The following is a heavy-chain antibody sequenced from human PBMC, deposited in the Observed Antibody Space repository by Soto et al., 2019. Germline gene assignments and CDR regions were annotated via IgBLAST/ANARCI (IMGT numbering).Heavy chain of an antibody. J-gene: IGHJ4*02. D-gene: IGHD2-2*01. CDR2: ISTDGTEK. CDR1: GFPFNTYV. Sequence: GGSLRLSCAAAGFPFNTYVMHWVRQAPGKGLDWVSLISTDGTEKYYADSVKGRFTISRDNSKNMLFLQINSLRDDDSAVYYCAKRPASIITFDYWGQGTPVTVSS. CDR3: AKRPASIITFDY. V-gene: IGHV3-30-3*02.